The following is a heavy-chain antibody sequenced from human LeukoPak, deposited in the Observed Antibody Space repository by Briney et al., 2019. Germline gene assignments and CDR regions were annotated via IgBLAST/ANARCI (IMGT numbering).Heavy chain of an antibody. J-gene: IGHJ4*02. CDR3: ARGRADFWSGYLGRLDY. Sequence: PSETLSLTCAVCGGSFSGYYWSWIRQPPGKGLEWIGEINHSGSTNYNPSLKSRVTISVDTSKNQFSLKLSSVTAADTAVYYCARGRADFWSGYLGRLDYWGQGTLVTVSS. CDR2: INHSGST. CDR1: GGSFSGYY. V-gene: IGHV4-34*01. D-gene: IGHD3-3*01.